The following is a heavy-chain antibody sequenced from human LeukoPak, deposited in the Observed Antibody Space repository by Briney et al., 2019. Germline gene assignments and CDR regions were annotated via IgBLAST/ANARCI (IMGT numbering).Heavy chain of an antibody. J-gene: IGHJ5*02. CDR3: ARLGCSSTSCALEFDP. V-gene: IGHV4-59*12. Sequence: SETLSLTCTVSGGSISSYYWSWIRQSPGKGLECIGYIHYTGSTNYNPSLKSRVTISVETSKNQFSLKLSSVTAADTAVYYCARLGCSSTSCALEFDPWGQGTLVTVSS. CDR2: IHYTGST. D-gene: IGHD2-2*01. CDR1: GGSISSYY.